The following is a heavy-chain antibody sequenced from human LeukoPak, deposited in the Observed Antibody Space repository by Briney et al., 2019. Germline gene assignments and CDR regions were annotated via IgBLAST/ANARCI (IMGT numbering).Heavy chain of an antibody. V-gene: IGHV3-48*04. CDR3: ARRFPNKFG. J-gene: IGHJ4*02. CDR2: ISATGGTI. D-gene: IGHD3-16*01. CDR1: GFTFSSNG. Sequence: GGSLRLSCAASGFTFSSNGMNWVRQAPGKGLEWVSYISATGGTIYYADSVKGRFTISRDNAKNSLYLQMNSLRAEDTAVYYCARRFPNKFGWGQGTLVTVSS.